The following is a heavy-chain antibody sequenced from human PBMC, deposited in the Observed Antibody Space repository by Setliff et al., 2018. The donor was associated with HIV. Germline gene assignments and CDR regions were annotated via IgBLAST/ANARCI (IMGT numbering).Heavy chain of an antibody. D-gene: IGHD1-26*01. Sequence: PGGSLRLSCAAAGFTVSSYWMTWVRQAPGKGLEWVSFISSSSGSIIYYADSVKGRFTISRDNAKNSVFLQMNSLRVEDTGVYYCVRDGSSSGSFYPENFQYWGQGTLVTVSS. V-gene: IGHV3-48*04. J-gene: IGHJ1*01. CDR2: ISSSSGSII. CDR3: VRDGSSSGSFYPENFQY. CDR1: GFTVSSYW.